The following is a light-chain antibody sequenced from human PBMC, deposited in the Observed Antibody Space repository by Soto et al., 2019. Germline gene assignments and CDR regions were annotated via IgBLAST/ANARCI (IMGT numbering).Light chain of an antibody. CDR1: QSILYSSNNKNY. J-gene: IGKJ4*01. CDR3: QQYYSPLT. V-gene: IGKV4-1*01. CDR2: WAS. Sequence: DIVMTQSPDSLAVSLGERATINSKSSQSILYSSNNKNYLAWYQQKPGQPPKLLIYWASTRESGVPDRFSGSGSGTDFTLTINSLQAEDVAVYYCQQYYSPLTFGGGTKVEIK.